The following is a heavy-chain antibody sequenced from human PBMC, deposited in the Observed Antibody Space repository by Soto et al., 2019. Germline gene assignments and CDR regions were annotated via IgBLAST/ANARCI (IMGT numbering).Heavy chain of an antibody. CDR2: IWYDGSNK. V-gene: IGHV3-33*01. D-gene: IGHD5-12*01. CDR1: GFTFSSYG. Sequence: QVQLVESGGGVVQPGRSLRLSCAASGFTFSSYGMHWVRQAPGKGLEWVAVIWYDGSNKYYADSVKGRFTISRDNSKNTLYLQMNSLRAEDTAVYYCARAEGEMATITGYWGQGTLVTVSS. CDR3: ARAEGEMATITGY. J-gene: IGHJ4*02.